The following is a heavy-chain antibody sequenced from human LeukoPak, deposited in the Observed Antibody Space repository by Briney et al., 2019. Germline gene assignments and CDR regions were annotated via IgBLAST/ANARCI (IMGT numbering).Heavy chain of an antibody. V-gene: IGHV3-74*01. CDR3: AREDCTIGAVCSSLLDH. Sequence: PGGSLRLSCAASGLTFSSDWMHRVRHVPGKGLVWVSRINSDASTINYADSVKGRFTISRDNAKNTLYLQMNNLRAEDTAVYYCAREDCTIGAVCSSLLDHWGRGTLVTVSS. CDR2: INSDASTI. J-gene: IGHJ4*02. D-gene: IGHD2-8*01. CDR1: GLTFSSDW.